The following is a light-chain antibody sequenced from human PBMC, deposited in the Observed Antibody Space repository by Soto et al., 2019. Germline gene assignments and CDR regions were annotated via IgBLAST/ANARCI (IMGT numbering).Light chain of an antibody. J-gene: IGKJ3*01. CDR2: GAS. CDR1: ESISNK. V-gene: IGKV3-15*01. Sequence: EIVMTQSPASLSVSPGERATVSCRASESISNKLAWYQKKPGQAPRLLIYGASVRATGVPARFSSGGSGTEFTLIISSLQSEDSGIYYCQQYDNWPPFTFGPGTRLEI. CDR3: QQYDNWPPFT.